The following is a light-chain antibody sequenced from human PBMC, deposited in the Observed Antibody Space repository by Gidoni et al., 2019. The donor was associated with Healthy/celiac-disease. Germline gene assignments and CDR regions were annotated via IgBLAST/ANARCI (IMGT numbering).Light chain of an antibody. J-gene: IGLJ3*02. CDR2: GNS. CDR1: SSNIRAGYD. CDR3: QSYDSSLSGSNWV. V-gene: IGLV1-40*01. Sequence: QSVLTQPPSVSGAPGQRVTISCTGSSSNIRAGYDVPWYQQLPGTAPKLLIYGNSNRPSGVPDRFSGSKSGTSASLAITGLQAEDEADYYCQSYDSSLSGSNWVFGGGTKLTVL.